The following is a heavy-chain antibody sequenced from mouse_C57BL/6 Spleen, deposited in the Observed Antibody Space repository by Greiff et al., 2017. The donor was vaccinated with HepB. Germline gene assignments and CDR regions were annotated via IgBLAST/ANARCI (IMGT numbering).Heavy chain of an antibody. Sequence: QVQLQQSGPELVKPGASVKISCKASGYAFSSSWMNWVKQRPGKGLEWIGRIYPGDGDTNYNGKFKGKATLTADKSSSTAYMQLSSLTSEDSAVYFCARGGTAQVPYYAMDYWGQGTSVTVSS. V-gene: IGHV1-82*01. CDR3: ARGGTAQVPYYAMDY. CDR2: IYPGDGDT. D-gene: IGHD3-2*02. CDR1: GYAFSSSW. J-gene: IGHJ4*01.